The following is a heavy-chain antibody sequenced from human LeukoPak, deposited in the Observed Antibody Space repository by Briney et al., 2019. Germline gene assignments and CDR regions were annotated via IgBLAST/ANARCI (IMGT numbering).Heavy chain of an antibody. CDR3: ARDSSGWYYDY. V-gene: IGHV4-61*02. CDR2: IYTSGST. J-gene: IGHJ4*02. CDR1: GGSISSGSYY. Sequence: SETLSLTCTVSGGSISSGSYYWSWIRQPAGKGLEWIGRIYTSGSTNYNPSLKSRVTISVDTSKNQFSLKLSSVTAADTAVYYCARDSSGWYYDYWGQGTLVTVSS. D-gene: IGHD6-19*01.